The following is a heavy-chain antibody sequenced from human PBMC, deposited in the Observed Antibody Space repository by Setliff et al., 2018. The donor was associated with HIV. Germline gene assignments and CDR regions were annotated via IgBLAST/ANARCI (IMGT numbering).Heavy chain of an antibody. J-gene: IGHJ3*02. V-gene: IGHV3-9*03. D-gene: IGHD3-10*01. CDR1: GFTFDDYA. CDR3: ANGSEWVRGVIVFDAFDI. Sequence: GGSLRLSCAASGFTFDDYAMHWVRQAPGKGLEWVSGISWNSGSIGYADSVKGRFTISRDNAKNSLYLQMNSLRAEDMALYYCANGSEWVRGVIVFDAFDIWGQGTMVTVSS. CDR2: ISWNSGSI.